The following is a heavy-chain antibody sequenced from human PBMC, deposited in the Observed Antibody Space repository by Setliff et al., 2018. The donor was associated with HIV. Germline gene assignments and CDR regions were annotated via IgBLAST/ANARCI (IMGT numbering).Heavy chain of an antibody. D-gene: IGHD6-19*01. Sequence: KPSETLSLTCGVDGGSFSGYYWSWIRQPPGKGLEWIGEINHRGSTNYIPSLKSRITISLDTSKNQFSLNLSSVTAADTAVYYCARAPRGSGWYPNWFDPWGQGTPVTVSS. CDR3: ARAPRGSGWYPNWFDP. CDR1: GGSFSGYY. J-gene: IGHJ5*02. CDR2: INHRGST. V-gene: IGHV4-34*01.